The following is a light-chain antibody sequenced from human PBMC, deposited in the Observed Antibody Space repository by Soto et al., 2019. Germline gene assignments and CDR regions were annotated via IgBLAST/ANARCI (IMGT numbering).Light chain of an antibody. CDR2: EAS. V-gene: IGKV1-5*03. Sequence: DIQMTQSPSTLSASVGDRVTITCRASQSIRSWLAWYQQKPGKAPNLLIYEASRLESAVPSRFSGSESGTDFTLTINSLQPDDFATYYCQQYSSYPETFGQGTKVEIK. CDR1: QSIRSW. CDR3: QQYSSYPET. J-gene: IGKJ1*01.